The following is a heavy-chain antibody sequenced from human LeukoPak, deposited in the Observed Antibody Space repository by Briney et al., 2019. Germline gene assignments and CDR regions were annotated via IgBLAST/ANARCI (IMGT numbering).Heavy chain of an antibody. CDR1: GGTFSSYA. V-gene: IGHV1-69*04. J-gene: IGHJ4*02. CDR3: ARDNPEVATFDY. Sequence: GASVKVSCKASGGTFSSYAISWVRQAPGQGLEWMGRIIPILGIANYAQKFQGRVTITADKSTSTAYMELSSLRSEDTAVYYCARDNPEVATFDYWGQGTPVTVSS. CDR2: IIPILGIA. D-gene: IGHD5-24*01.